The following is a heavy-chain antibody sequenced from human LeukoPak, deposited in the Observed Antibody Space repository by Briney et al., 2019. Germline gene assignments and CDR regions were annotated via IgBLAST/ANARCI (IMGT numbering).Heavy chain of an antibody. CDR2: ISGSGGST. CDR1: GFTFSSYA. J-gene: IGHJ3*02. Sequence: SGGSLRLSCAASGFTFSSYAMSWVRQAPGKGLEWVSAISGSGGSTYYADSVKGRFTISRDNSKNTLYLQMNSLRAEDTAVYYCARPPTVVIFAFDIWGQGTLVTVSS. V-gene: IGHV3-23*01. D-gene: IGHD4-23*01. CDR3: ARPPTVVIFAFDI.